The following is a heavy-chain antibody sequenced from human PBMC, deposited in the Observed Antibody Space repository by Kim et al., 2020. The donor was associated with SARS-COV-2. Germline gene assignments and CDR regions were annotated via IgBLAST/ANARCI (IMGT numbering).Heavy chain of an antibody. CDR3: ARDVGGVRGDYYYGMDV. D-gene: IGHD3-16*01. Sequence: VRGRFTISRDNSKNTLHLQMDSLRADDTAEYYCARDVGGVRGDYYYGMDVWGQGTTVTVSS. V-gene: IGHV3-30*01. J-gene: IGHJ6*02.